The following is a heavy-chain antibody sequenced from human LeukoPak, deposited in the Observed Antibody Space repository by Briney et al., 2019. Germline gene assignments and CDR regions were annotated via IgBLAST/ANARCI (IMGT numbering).Heavy chain of an antibody. J-gene: IGHJ3*02. CDR1: GYTFTSYY. CDR2: INPSGGST. V-gene: IGHV1-46*01. CDR3: ARDLDITMTMGGFRAFDI. D-gene: IGHD3-22*01. Sequence: GASVKVSCKASGYTFTSYYMHWVRQAPGQGLEWMGIINPSGGSTSYAQKFQGRVTMTRDMSTSTVYMELSSLRSEDTAVYYCARDLDITMTMGGFRAFDIWGQGTMVTVSS.